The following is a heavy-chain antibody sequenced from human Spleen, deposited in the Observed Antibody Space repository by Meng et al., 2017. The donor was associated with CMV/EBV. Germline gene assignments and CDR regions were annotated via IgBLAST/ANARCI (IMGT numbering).Heavy chain of an antibody. CDR1: GYTFTGYY. Sequence: ASVKVSCKASGYTFTGYYMHWVRQVPGQGLEWMGWISTYSGKTDYAQKYQGRVTLTTDTSSSTVYMELRSLRSDDTAVYYCARDRSRYDWNDPFDYWGQGALVTVSS. CDR3: ARDRSRYDWNDPFDY. V-gene: IGHV1-18*04. D-gene: IGHD1-1*01. CDR2: ISTYSGKT. J-gene: IGHJ4*02.